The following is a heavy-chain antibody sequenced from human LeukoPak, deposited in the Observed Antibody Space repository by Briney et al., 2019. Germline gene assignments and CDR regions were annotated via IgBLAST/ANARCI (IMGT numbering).Heavy chain of an antibody. V-gene: IGHV3-74*01. J-gene: IGHJ4*02. Sequence: GGSLRLSCAASGFFFNTYWMHWVRQAPGKGLVWVSRINSDGSKTSHADSVKGRSTISRDNAKNTLYLQTNGLRAEDTAVYYCAREGSLEYYFDYWGRGTLVTVSS. CDR1: GFFFNTYW. CDR3: AREGSLEYYFDY. CDR2: INSDGSKT.